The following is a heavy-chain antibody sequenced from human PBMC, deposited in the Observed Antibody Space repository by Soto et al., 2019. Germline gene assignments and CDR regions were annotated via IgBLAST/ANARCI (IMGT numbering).Heavy chain of an antibody. D-gene: IGHD6-13*01. CDR2: ISSSSSTI. J-gene: IGHJ5*02. CDR3: ARHPERIAQIGWFDP. Sequence: GGSLRLSCAASGFTFSSYSMNWVRQAPGKGLEWVSYISSSSSTIYYADYVKGRFTISRDNAKNSLYLQMNSLRAEDTAVYYCARHPERIAQIGWFDPWGQGTLVTVAS. V-gene: IGHV3-48*01. CDR1: GFTFSSYS.